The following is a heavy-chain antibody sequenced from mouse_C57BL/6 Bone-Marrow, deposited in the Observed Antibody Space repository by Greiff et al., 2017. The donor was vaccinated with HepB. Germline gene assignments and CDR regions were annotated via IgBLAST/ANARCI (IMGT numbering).Heavy chain of an antibody. CDR3: ATHLLSNAMDY. CDR2: IDPSDSYT. V-gene: IGHV1-69*01. J-gene: IGHJ4*01. D-gene: IGHD2-1*01. Sequence: VQLQQPGAELVMPGASVKLSCKASGYTFTSYWMHWVKQRPGQGLEWIGEIDPSDSYTNYNQKFKGKSTLTVDKSSSTAYMQLSSLTSEDSAVYYCATHLLSNAMDYWGQGTSVTVSS. CDR1: GYTFTSYW.